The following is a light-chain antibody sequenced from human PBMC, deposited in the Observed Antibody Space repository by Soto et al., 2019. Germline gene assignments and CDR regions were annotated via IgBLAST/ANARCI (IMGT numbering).Light chain of an antibody. Sequence: DIQMTQSPSSLFANVGDRVTITCRASQVISTYLHWYQQRPGKAPSLLIYGASNLHRGVPSRFSGRGSGTDFTLTISSLQPEDVATYYCQHTRTTPRTFGQGTKVDIK. V-gene: IGKV1-39*01. J-gene: IGKJ1*01. CDR2: GAS. CDR1: QVISTY. CDR3: QHTRTTPRT.